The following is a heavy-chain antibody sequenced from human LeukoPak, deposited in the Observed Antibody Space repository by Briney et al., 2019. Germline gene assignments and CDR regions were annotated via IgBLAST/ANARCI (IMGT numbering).Heavy chain of an antibody. D-gene: IGHD5-12*01. V-gene: IGHV1-69*04. CDR2: VIPILGIA. CDR1: GCTFSSYA. J-gene: IGHJ6*02. CDR3: ARMATIYYCMDV. Sequence: ASVKVSCKASGCTFSSYAISWVRQAPAPGLEWMGRVIPILGIANYAQKLQGRVTITADKSTSTAYMQLSSLRSEHTAVYYCARMATIYYCMDVCGQGTTVTVSS.